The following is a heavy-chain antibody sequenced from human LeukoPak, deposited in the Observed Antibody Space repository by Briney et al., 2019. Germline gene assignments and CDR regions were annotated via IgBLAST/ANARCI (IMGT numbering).Heavy chain of an antibody. J-gene: IGHJ4*02. D-gene: IGHD3-9*01. CDR3: ARVSDILTGYPYDY. Sequence: ASVKVSCKASGYTFTGYYMHWVRQAPGQGLEWMGWINPNSGGTNYAQKFQGRVTMTRDTSISTAYMELSRLRSDDTAVYYCARVSDILTGYPYDYWGQGAPVTVSS. V-gene: IGHV1-2*02. CDR1: GYTFTGYY. CDR2: INPNSGGT.